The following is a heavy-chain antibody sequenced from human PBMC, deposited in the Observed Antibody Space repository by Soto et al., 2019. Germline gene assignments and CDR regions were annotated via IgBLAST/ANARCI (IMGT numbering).Heavy chain of an antibody. V-gene: IGHV3-23*01. Sequence: GGSLRLSCAASGFTFSSYAMSWVRQAPGKGLEWVSAISGSGGSTYYADSVKGRFTISRDNSKNTLYLQMNSLRAEETAVYYCAKNMITFGGVIHKRYYYYGMDVWGQGTTVTVSS. CDR2: ISGSGGST. CDR1: GFTFSSYA. D-gene: IGHD3-16*02. CDR3: AKNMITFGGVIHKRYYYYGMDV. J-gene: IGHJ6*02.